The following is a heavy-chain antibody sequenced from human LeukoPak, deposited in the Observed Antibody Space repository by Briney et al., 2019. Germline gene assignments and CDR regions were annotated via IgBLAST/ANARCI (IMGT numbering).Heavy chain of an antibody. D-gene: IGHD3-10*01. V-gene: IGHV4-59*06. CDR1: GGSISSYY. Sequence: SETLSLTCTVSGGSISSYYWSWIRQPAGKGLEWIGYIYYSGSTYYNPSLKSRVTISVDTSKNQFSLKLSSVTAADTAVYYCAREVITMVRGVLDYWGQGTLVTVSS. CDR2: IYYSGST. CDR3: AREVITMVRGVLDY. J-gene: IGHJ4*02.